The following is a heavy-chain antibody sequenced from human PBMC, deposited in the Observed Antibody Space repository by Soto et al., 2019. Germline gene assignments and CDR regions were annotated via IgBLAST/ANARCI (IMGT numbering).Heavy chain of an antibody. Sequence: QVQLVQSGAEVKKPGASVKVSCKASGYTFTSYGISWVRQAPGQGLEWMGWISAYNGNTNNAQKLQGRVTMTTDTSTSTAYMELRSLRSDDTAVYYCASSYCGGDCSVFYYYYGMDVWGQGTTVTVSS. CDR1: GYTFTSYG. D-gene: IGHD2-21*02. V-gene: IGHV1-18*01. J-gene: IGHJ6*02. CDR2: ISAYNGNT. CDR3: ASSYCGGDCSVFYYYYGMDV.